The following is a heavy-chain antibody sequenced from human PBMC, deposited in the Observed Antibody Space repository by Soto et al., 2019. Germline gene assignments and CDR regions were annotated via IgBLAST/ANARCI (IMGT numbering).Heavy chain of an antibody. CDR3: ARDRGDYGDDGWFDP. J-gene: IGHJ5*02. V-gene: IGHV3-30-3*01. CDR2: ISYDGSNK. CDR1: GFTFSSYA. D-gene: IGHD4-17*01. Sequence: QVQLVESGGGVVQPGRSLRLSCAASGFTFSSYAMHWVRQAPGKGLEWVAVISYDGSNKYYADSVKGRFTISRDNSKNTLYLQMNSLRAEDTAVYYCARDRGDYGDDGWFDPWGQGTLVTVSS.